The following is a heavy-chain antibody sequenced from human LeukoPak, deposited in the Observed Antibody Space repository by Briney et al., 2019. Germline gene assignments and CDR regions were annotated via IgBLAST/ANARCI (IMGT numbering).Heavy chain of an antibody. J-gene: IGHJ4*02. CDR1: GFTFSSYA. CDR2: ISGSGGST. CDR3: AKDIRPITIFLVAGSEGFDY. D-gene: IGHD3-9*01. Sequence: PGGSLRLSCAASGFTFSSYAMSWVRQAPGKGLEWVSAISGSGGSTYYADSVKGRFTISRDNSKNTLYLQMNSLRAEDTAVYYCAKDIRPITIFLVAGSEGFDYWGQGTLVTVSS. V-gene: IGHV3-23*01.